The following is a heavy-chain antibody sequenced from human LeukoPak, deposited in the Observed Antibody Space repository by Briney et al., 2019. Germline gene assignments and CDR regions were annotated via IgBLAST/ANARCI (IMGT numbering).Heavy chain of an antibody. CDR1: GGSISSGGYY. J-gene: IGHJ4*02. V-gene: IGHV4-30-2*01. Sequence: SETLSLTCTVSGGSISSGGYYWSWIRQPPGKGLEWIGYIYHSGSTYYNPSLKSRVTISVDTSKNQFSLKLSSVTAADTAVYYCARDGPNSSSWSQWGQGTLVTVSS. CDR2: IYHSGST. D-gene: IGHD6-13*01. CDR3: ARDGPNSSSWSQ.